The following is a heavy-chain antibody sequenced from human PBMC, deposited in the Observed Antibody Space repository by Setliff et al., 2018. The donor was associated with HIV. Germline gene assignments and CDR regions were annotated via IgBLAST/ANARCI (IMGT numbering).Heavy chain of an antibody. CDR3: AGSSSYSFDF. CDR1: HGSFSGYY. CDR2: INHSGNT. J-gene: IGHJ4*02. Sequence: ASETLSLTCAFYHGSFSGYYWSWIRQPPGKGLEWIGEINHSGNTNYNPSLERRVTISADTSQNQFSLNLTSVTAADTAVYYCAGSSSYSFDFWGQGTRVTVSS. D-gene: IGHD6-13*01. V-gene: IGHV4-34*01.